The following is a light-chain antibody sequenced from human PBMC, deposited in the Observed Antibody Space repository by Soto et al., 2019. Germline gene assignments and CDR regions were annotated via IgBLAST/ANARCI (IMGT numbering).Light chain of an antibody. V-gene: IGLV2-8*01. CDR2: EVS. J-gene: IGLJ3*02. CDR1: SSDVGGYNF. Sequence: QSVLTQPPSASGSPGQSVTISCTGTSSDVGGYNFVSWYQQHPGKVPKSVIFEVSKPPSGVPDRFSGSKSGNKASLTVSGLQAEDEDDYYCSSFGAGNNVLFGGGTKVTVL. CDR3: SSFGAGNNVL.